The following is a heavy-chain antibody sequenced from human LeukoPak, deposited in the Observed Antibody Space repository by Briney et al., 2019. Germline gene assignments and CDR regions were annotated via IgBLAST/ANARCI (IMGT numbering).Heavy chain of an antibody. CDR3: ARDPREQWLVEDYYYYMDV. J-gene: IGHJ6*03. CDR1: GYTFTNYY. D-gene: IGHD6-19*01. CDR2: INPSGGST. Sequence: ASVKVSCKASGYTFTNYYMHWVRQAPGQGLEWMGMINPSGGSTTYAQKFQGRVTMTRDTSTSTVYMELTILRSEDTAVYYCARDPREQWLVEDYYYYMDVWGKGTTVTVSS. V-gene: IGHV1-46*01.